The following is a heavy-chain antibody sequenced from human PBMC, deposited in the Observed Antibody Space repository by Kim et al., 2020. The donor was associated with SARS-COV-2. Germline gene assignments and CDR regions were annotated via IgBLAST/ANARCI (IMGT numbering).Heavy chain of an antibody. CDR3: AKDDGFGELLTDAFDI. Sequence: GGSLRLSCAASGFTFSSYAMSWVRQAPGKGLEWVSAISGSGGSTYYADSVKGRFTISRDNSKNTLYLQMNSLRAEDTAVYYCAKDDGFGELLTDAFDIWGQGTMVTVSS. CDR2: ISGSGGST. CDR1: GFTFSSYA. D-gene: IGHD3-10*01. V-gene: IGHV3-23*01. J-gene: IGHJ3*02.